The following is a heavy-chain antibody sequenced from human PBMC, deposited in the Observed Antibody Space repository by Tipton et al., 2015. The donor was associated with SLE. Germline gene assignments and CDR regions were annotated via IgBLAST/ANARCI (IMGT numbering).Heavy chain of an antibody. Sequence: TLSLTCTVSGGSISSGGYYWSWIRQHPGKGLEWIGYIYYSGSTYYSPSLKSRVTISVDTSKNQFSLKLSSVTAADTAVYYCARERAVAGFYYFDYWGQGTLVTVSS. CDR1: GGSISSGGYY. J-gene: IGHJ4*02. D-gene: IGHD6-19*01. V-gene: IGHV4-31*03. CDR2: IYYSGST. CDR3: ARERAVAGFYYFDY.